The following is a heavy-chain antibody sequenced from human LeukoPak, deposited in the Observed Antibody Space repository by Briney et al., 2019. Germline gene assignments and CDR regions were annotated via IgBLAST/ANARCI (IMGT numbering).Heavy chain of an antibody. CDR3: ARHRYSGSDTQGFDY. CDR1: GYIFTNYL. Sequence: GESLRISCKGSGYIFTNYLIAWVRPMPGKGLEWMGIVYPTNSETKYSPSFQGQVTISADKSSSTGYLQWSSLNASDIAMYYCARHRYSGSDTQGFDYWGQGTLVTVSS. J-gene: IGHJ4*02. D-gene: IGHD5-12*01. V-gene: IGHV5-51*01. CDR2: VYPTNSET.